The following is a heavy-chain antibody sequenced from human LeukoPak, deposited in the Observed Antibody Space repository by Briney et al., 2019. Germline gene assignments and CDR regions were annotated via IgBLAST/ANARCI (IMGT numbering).Heavy chain of an antibody. CDR3: VRRDLYSGSYYFKY. Sequence: GESLKISCKGSGYSFSTYWIGWVRQMPGKGLEWVGLIYPGDSDTRYSPSFQGQVTLSADKSITTAYLQWSSLKASDTAMYYCVRRDLYSGSYYFKYWGQGTLVTVSS. V-gene: IGHV5-51*01. CDR1: GYSFSTYW. CDR2: IYPGDSDT. D-gene: IGHD1-26*01. J-gene: IGHJ4*02.